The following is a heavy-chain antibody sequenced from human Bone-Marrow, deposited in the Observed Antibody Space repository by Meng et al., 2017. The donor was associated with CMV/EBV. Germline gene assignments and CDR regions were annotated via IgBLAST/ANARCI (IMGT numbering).Heavy chain of an antibody. D-gene: IGHD2-2*02. Sequence: TFRSYEIRWVRQAPGQGLEWMGGIIPVSGTANYAQRFQDRVTITADESTSTAYMELSSLRSEDTAVYFCTRLCSSTSCYSPNGAIDVWGQGTMVTVSS. J-gene: IGHJ3*01. V-gene: IGHV1-69*01. CDR1: TFRSYE. CDR3: TRLCSSTSCYSPNGAIDV. CDR2: IIPVSGTA.